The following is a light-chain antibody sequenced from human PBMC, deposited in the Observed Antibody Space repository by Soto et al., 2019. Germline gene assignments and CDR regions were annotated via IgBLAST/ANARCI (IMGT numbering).Light chain of an antibody. V-gene: IGKV2-28*01. CDR2: LGS. Sequence: EMVLTQSPLSLPFTPGEPASISCSSSQNLLHSNGYNYLNWYLQKPGQSPQLLIYLGSNRASGVPDRFSGSGSGTDFTLTINRVEAEDVGLYFCAQGLATPFTFGGGTKVDIK. J-gene: IGKJ4*01. CDR1: QNLLHSNGYNY. CDR3: AQGLATPFT.